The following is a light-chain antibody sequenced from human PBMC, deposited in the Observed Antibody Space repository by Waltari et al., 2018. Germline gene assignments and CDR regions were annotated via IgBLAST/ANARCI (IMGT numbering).Light chain of an antibody. V-gene: IGLV8-61*01. CDR2: NTK. CDR1: SGSVSPSHY. Sequence: QTVVTQEPSFSVSPGGTVTLTCGLGSGSVSPSHYPSWYQQTPGQTPRALIYNTKIRSSGVLDRFSGSIVGNKAALTITGAQADDECDYYCALYMGSGTWVFGGGTRLTV. CDR3: ALYMGSGTWV. J-gene: IGLJ3*02.